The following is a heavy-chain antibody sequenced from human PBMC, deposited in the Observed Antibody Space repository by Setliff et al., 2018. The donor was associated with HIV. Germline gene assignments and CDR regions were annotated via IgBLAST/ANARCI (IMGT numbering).Heavy chain of an antibody. J-gene: IGHJ4*02. CDR2: TYNTGST. CDR3: ARGRGSSGSWPIDY. V-gene: IGHV4-31*03. CDR1: GGSISSGGFY. Sequence: SETLSLTCTVTGGSISSGGFYWTWIRQHPGKGLEWIGYTYNTGSTYHSPSLESRVTISIDTSKNQFSLKLSSVTAADTAVYFCARGRGSSGSWPIDYWGQGTLVTVSS. D-gene: IGHD6-13*01.